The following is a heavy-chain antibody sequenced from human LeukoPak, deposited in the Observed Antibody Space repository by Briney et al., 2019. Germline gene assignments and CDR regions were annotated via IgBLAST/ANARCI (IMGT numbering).Heavy chain of an antibody. V-gene: IGHV4-39*01. CDR3: ARHLSYGGNSAWGY. CDR2: ISYSGTA. Sequence: PSETLSLTCTVSGDSISSSDYYWGWIRQPPGKGLEWIGSISYSGTAYYNPSLKSRVTMSVDTSKSQFALKLSSVTAAVTAMYYCARHLSYGGNSAWGYWGQGTLVTVSS. J-gene: IGHJ4*02. CDR1: GDSISSSDYY. D-gene: IGHD4-23*01.